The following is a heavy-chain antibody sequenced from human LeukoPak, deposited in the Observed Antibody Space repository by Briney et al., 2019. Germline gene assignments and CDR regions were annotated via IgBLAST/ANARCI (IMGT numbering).Heavy chain of an antibody. CDR2: IYHSGST. V-gene: IGHV4-4*02. CDR3: ASPQRDSSDWDHGLGY. D-gene: IGHD6-19*01. CDR1: GGAIRSSNW. Sequence: SETLSLTCAVSGGAIRSSNWGSWVRQPPGKGLEGIGEIYHSGSTNYNPSLKSRVTISVDTSKNQFSLKLSSVTAADTAVYYCASPQRDSSDWDHGLGYWGQGTLVTVSS. J-gene: IGHJ4*02.